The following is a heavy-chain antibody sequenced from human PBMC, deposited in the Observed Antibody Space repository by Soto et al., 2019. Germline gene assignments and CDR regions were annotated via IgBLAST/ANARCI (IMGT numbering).Heavy chain of an antibody. Sequence: QVQLVQSGAEVKKPGASVKVSCKASGYTFTSYGISWVRQAPGQGLEWMGWISAYNDNTNYAQKLQGRVTMTTDTPTSTAYMELRSLRSDDTAVYYCARDQSYYDVLTGYYTWYFELWGRGTLVTVSS. CDR3: ARDQSYYDVLTGYYTWYFEL. J-gene: IGHJ2*01. D-gene: IGHD3-9*01. CDR2: ISAYNDNT. CDR1: GYTFTSYG. V-gene: IGHV1-18*01.